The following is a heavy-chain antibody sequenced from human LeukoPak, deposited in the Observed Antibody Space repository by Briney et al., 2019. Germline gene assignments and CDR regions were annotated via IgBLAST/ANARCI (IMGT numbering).Heavy chain of an antibody. J-gene: IGHJ4*02. CDR3: ARRGGSGRALDY. CDR2: IYYTGST. CDR1: GASISVGTYY. D-gene: IGHD1-26*01. Sequence: SETLSLTCSVSGASISVGTYYWGWIRQPPGKGVEWLGGIYYTGSTYDNPSLKSRVTISVDTSKNQFSLKLSSVTAADTAVYYCARRGGSGRALDYWGQGTLVTVSS. V-gene: IGHV4-39*01.